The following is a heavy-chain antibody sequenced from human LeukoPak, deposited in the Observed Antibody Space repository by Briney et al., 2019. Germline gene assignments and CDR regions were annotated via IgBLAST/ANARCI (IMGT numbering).Heavy chain of an antibody. CDR3: ARHCRTGXCTNGVCYRDWFDP. V-gene: IGHV4-39*01. CDR2: IYYSGST. Sequence: SETLSLTCTVSGGSISSSSYYWGWIRQPPGKGLEWIGSIYYSGSTYYNPSLKSRVTISVDTSKDQFSLKLSSVSAAGTAVYYCARHCRTGXCTNGVCYRDWFDPWGQGTLVTVSS. CDR1: GGSISSSSYY. J-gene: IGHJ5*02. D-gene: IGHD2-8*01.